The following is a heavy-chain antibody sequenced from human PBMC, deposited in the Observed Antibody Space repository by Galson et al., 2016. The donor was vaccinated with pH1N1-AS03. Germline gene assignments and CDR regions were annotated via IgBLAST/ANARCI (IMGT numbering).Heavy chain of an antibody. J-gene: IGHJ4*02. CDR1: GFTFSKTG. Sequence: SLRLSCAASGFTFSKTGMNWVRQAPGKGPEWVSSIDEGGSHPYSADSLQGRFTISRDNTKNSLFLQMNSLIADEDTAVYYCVTDGTFGSTVEHWGQGTLVTVSS. CDR3: VTDGTFGSTVEH. D-gene: IGHD2-2*01. CDR2: IDEGGSHP. V-gene: IGHV3-21*01.